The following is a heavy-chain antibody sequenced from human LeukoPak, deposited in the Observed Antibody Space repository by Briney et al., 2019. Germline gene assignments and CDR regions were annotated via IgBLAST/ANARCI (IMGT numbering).Heavy chain of an antibody. CDR3: APKASFDY. V-gene: IGHV3-21*01. CDR2: ISISSSYI. CDR1: GFTFSSYS. Sequence: GSLRLSCAASGFTFSSYSMNWVRQAPGKGLEWVSSISISSSYIYNVDSVKGRFTISRDKAKNSLYLQMNSLRAEDTAVYYCAPKASFDYWGQGTLVTASS. J-gene: IGHJ4*02.